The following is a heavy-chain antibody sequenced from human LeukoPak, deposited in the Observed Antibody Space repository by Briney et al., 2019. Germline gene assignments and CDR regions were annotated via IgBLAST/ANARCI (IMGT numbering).Heavy chain of an antibody. CDR3: AKDRGYCSSTSCYFYYYYGMDV. J-gene: IGHJ6*02. CDR1: GFTFSSYG. D-gene: IGHD2-2*01. CDR2: ISYDGSNK. V-gene: IGHV3-30*18. Sequence: GGSMRLSCAASGFTFSSYGMHWVRQAPGKGLEWVAVISYDGSNKYYADSVKGRFTISRDNSKNTLYLQMNRLRAEDTAVYYCAKDRGYCSSTSCYFYYYYGMDVWGQGTTVTVSS.